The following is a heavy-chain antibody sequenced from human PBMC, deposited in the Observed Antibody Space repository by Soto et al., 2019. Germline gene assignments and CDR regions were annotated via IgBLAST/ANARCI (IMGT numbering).Heavy chain of an antibody. CDR1: GFNFKTYE. CDR3: ARGRWGISNGCDF. CDR2: ISSDGATT. D-gene: IGHD3-16*01. Sequence: PGGSLRLSCVASGFNFKTYEMNWVRQPPGKGLEWLSYISSDGATTYYGDSVKGRFTISRDNSNDSLFLQLSSLRVEDTGVYYCARGRWGISNGCDFWGQGTLVTVSS. V-gene: IGHV3-48*03. J-gene: IGHJ4*02.